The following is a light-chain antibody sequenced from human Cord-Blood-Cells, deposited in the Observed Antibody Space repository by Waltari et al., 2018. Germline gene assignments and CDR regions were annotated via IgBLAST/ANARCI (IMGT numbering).Light chain of an antibody. V-gene: IGKV1-33*01. CDR2: DAP. CDR1: KDISNY. Sequence: DIQMTQSLSSLSASVGDRVTITCQASKDISNYLNWYQQKPGKDPKLLIYDAPNLETGVPSRFSGSGSGTDFTFTINSLQPEDIATYYCQQYDNLPLTFGGGTKVEIK. CDR3: QQYDNLPLT. J-gene: IGKJ4*01.